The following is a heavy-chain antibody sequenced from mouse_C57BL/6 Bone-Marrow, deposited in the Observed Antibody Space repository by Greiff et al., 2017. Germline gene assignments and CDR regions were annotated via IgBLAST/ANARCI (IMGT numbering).Heavy chain of an antibody. CDR2: INPSSGYT. J-gene: IGHJ2*01. CDR3: AISYYDYYGKGY. D-gene: IGHD2-4*01. Sequence: LVESGAELAKPGASVKLSCKASGYTFTSYWMHWVKQRPGQGLEWIGYINPSSGYTKYNQKFKDKATLTADKSSSTSYMQLSSLTYEDSAVYYCAISYYDYYGKGYWGQGTTLTVSS. CDR1: GYTFTSYW. V-gene: IGHV1-7*01.